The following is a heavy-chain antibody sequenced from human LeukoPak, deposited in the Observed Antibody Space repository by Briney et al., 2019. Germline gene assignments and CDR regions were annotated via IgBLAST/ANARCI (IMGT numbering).Heavy chain of an antibody. CDR3: AREYYDFWSGYLFDY. D-gene: IGHD3-3*01. Sequence: ASVKVSCKASGYTFTSYGTSWVRQAPGQGLEWMGWISAYNGNTNYAQKLQGRVTMTTDTSTSTAYMELRSLRSDDTAVYYCAREYYDFWSGYLFDYWGQGTLVTVSS. CDR2: ISAYNGNT. J-gene: IGHJ4*02. CDR1: GYTFTSYG. V-gene: IGHV1-18*01.